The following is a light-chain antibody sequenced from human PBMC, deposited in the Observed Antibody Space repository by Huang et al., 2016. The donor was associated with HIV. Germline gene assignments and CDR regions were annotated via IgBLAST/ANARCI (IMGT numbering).Light chain of an antibody. V-gene: IGKV3-20*01. Sequence: EIVLTQSPGTLSLSPGERATLSCRASQSVSSSYLAWYQQKPGQAPRILIYGASSRDTGIPDRFSGSGSGTDFTLTISRLEPEDFAVYYCQQYGSSPLTFGGGTKVEIK. CDR1: QSVSSSY. CDR2: GAS. J-gene: IGKJ4*01. CDR3: QQYGSSPLT.